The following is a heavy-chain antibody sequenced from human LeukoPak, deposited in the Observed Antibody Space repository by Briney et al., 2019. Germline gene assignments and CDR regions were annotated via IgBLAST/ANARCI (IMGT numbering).Heavy chain of an antibody. J-gene: IGHJ6*03. V-gene: IGHV1-18*01. Sequence: ASVKVSCKASGYTFTSYGISWVRQAPGQGLEWMGWISVYNGNTNYTQKLQGRVTMTTDTSTSTAYMELRSLRSDDTAVYYCARVELFYYYYYMDVWGKGTTVTVSS. CDR1: GYTFTSYG. CDR3: ARVELFYYYYYMDV. D-gene: IGHD3-10*01. CDR2: ISVYNGNT.